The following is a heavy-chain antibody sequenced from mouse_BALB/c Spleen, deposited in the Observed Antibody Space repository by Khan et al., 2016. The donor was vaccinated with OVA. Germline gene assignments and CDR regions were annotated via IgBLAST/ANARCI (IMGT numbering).Heavy chain of an antibody. V-gene: IGHV1S137*01. J-gene: IGHJ2*01. CDR2: ISTYSVNT. CDR3: AIRDYFDY. CDR1: GYTFTDYS. Sequence: QVRLQQSGPELVRPGVSVKLSCKGSGYTFTDYSMHWVKQSHAKSLEWIGVISTYSVNTNYNQKFKGKATMTVDKSSSTAYMELARLTSEDSAIYYCAIRDYFDYWGQGTTLTVS.